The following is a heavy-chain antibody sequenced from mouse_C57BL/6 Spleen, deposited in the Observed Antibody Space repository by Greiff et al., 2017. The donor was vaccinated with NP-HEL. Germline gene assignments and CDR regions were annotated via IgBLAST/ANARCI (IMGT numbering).Heavy chain of an antibody. V-gene: IGHV1-61*01. CDR3: ARPGGSSNYWYFDV. J-gene: IGHJ1*03. D-gene: IGHD1-1*01. CDR1: GYTFTSYW. Sequence: QVQLQQPGAELVRPGSSVKLSCKASGYTFTSYWMDWVKQRPGQGLEWIGNIYPSDSATHYNQKFKDQATLTVHKSSRTAYMQLSSLTSEDSAVYYCARPGGSSNYWYFDVWGTGTTVTVAS. CDR2: IYPSDSAT.